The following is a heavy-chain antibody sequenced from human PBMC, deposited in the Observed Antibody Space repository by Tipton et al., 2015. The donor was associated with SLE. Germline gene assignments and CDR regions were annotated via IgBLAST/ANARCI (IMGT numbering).Heavy chain of an antibody. V-gene: IGHV1-2*02. D-gene: IGHD7-27*01. J-gene: IGHJ3*02. CDR3: ARGHWGPHDACDI. CDR2: INPNSGDT. Sequence: QVQLVQSGAEVKKPGASVKVSCKASGYTFTSYGISWVRQAPGQGLEWMGWINPNSGDTNDAQKFQGRVSTTRDTSINTVYMELRDLTYDDTAVYFCARGHWGPHDACDIWGQGQQSPSL. CDR1: GYTFTSYG.